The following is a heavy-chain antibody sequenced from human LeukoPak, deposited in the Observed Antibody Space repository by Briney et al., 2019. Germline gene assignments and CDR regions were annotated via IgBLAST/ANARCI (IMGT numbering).Heavy chain of an antibody. V-gene: IGHV4-39*02. CDR2: LDDSGNT. J-gene: IGHJ5*02. Sequence: SETLSLTCSVSSGSVRSNYYSWAWIRQAPGKGLEWVGGLDDSGNTYYNPSLKSRLTMSVDTSKNHFSLNLKSVAAADTSVYYCERRLPIGAAEWFDPWGQGIMVTVSS. CDR3: ERRLPIGAAEWFDP. D-gene: IGHD2-15*01. CDR1: SGSVRSNYYS.